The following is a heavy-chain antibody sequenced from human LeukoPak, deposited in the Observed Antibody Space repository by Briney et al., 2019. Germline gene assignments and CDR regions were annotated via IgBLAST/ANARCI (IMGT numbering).Heavy chain of an antibody. Sequence: PGGSLRLSCAASGFTFSSYAMSWVRQAPGKGLEWVSAISGSGGSTYYADSVKGRFTISRDNSKNTLYLQMNSLRAEDTAVYYCAKVFYRGWYAPLDDYWGQGTLVTVSS. J-gene: IGHJ4*02. CDR1: GFTFSSYA. CDR3: AKVFYRGWYAPLDDY. D-gene: IGHD6-19*01. V-gene: IGHV3-23*01. CDR2: ISGSGGST.